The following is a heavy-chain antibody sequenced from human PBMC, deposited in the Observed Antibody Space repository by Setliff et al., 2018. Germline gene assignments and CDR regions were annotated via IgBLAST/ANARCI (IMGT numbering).Heavy chain of an antibody. D-gene: IGHD3-3*01. CDR3: SKGSRVDLRYYYGMDV. CDR2: ISGSGGST. V-gene: IGHV3-23*01. Sequence: PGGSLRLSCAASGFTFSNAWMSWVRRAPGKGLEWVSAISGSGGSTYYADSVKGRFTISRDNSKNTLYMQLNSLRAEDTAVYYCSKGSRVDLRYYYGMDVWGQGTTVTVSS. CDR1: GFTFSNAW. J-gene: IGHJ6*02.